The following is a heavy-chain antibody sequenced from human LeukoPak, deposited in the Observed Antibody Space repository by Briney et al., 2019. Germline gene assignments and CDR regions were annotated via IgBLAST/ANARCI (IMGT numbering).Heavy chain of an antibody. D-gene: IGHD2-2*01. CDR1: GFTFSSYS. J-gene: IGHJ5*02. Sequence: PGGSLRLSCAASGFTFSSYSMNWVRQAPGKGLEWVSYISSSSSTIYYADSVKGRFTISRDNAKNSLYLQMNSLRAEDTAVYYCARVGVVPAPMYNWFDPWGQGTLVTVSS. V-gene: IGHV3-48*01. CDR3: ARVGVVPAPMYNWFDP. CDR2: ISSSSSTI.